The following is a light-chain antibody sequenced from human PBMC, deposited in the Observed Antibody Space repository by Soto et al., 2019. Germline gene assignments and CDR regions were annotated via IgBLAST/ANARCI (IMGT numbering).Light chain of an antibody. V-gene: IGKV3-15*01. CDR2: GAS. Sequence: EIVMTQSPATLSVSPGERATLSCRASQSVGSNFAWYQQKPGQAPRLLIYGASTRATGIPARFCGSGAGTECTLTISSLKSEDFAIYFCQQYNNWPPDRTFGQGTKVEIK. CDR1: QSVGSN. CDR3: QQYNNWPPDRT. J-gene: IGKJ1*01.